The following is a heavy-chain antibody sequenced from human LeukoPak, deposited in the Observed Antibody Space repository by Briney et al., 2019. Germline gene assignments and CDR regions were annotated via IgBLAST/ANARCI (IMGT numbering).Heavy chain of an antibody. D-gene: IGHD4-17*01. CDR2: ISTSSSYI. J-gene: IGHJ5*02. Sequence: GGSLRLSCEASGFTFSSYWMSWVRQVPGKGLEWVSSISTSSSYIYYADSVKGRFTISRDNAKNSLYLQMNSLRAEDTAVYYCARGGGGDYAFDPWGQGTLVTVSS. CDR1: GFTFSSYW. CDR3: ARGGGGDYAFDP. V-gene: IGHV3-21*01.